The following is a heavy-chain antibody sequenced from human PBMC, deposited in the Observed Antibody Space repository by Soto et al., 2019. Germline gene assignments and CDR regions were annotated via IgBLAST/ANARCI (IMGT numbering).Heavy chain of an antibody. CDR1: GYTFTSYG. D-gene: IGHD2-21*02. CDR2: SSGYNANT. CDR3: ATAFCGGDCVTQRYYYYGMDV. J-gene: IGHJ6*02. Sequence: QVQLVQSGAEVKKPGASVKVSCKASGYTFTSYGISWVRQAPGQGLEWMGWSSGYNANTNYAQKVRGRVTMTTDRSTGRAHMELRSLRSDDTAVYSCATAFCGGDCVTQRYYYYGMDVWGQGTTVTGSS. V-gene: IGHV1-18*01.